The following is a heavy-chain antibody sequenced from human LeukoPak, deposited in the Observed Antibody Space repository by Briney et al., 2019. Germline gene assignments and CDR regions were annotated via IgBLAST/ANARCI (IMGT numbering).Heavy chain of an antibody. D-gene: IGHD2-2*01. CDR2: VYTSGST. V-gene: IGHV4-61*02. Sequence: SQTLSLTCTVSGGSISSGSYYWSWIRQPAGKGLEWIGRVYTSGSTNYNPSLRSRVTISVDTSKNQFSLKLSSVTAADTAVYSCARARDIVVVPAARRAYYFDYWGQGTLVTVSS. CDR3: ARARDIVVVPAARRAYYFDY. J-gene: IGHJ4*02. CDR1: GGSISSGSYY.